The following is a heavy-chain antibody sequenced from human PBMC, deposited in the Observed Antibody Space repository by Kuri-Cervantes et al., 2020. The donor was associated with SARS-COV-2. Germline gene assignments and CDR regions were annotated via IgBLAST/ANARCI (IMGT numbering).Heavy chain of an antibody. Sequence: GGSLRLSCAASGFTFISYAMPWVRQAPGKGQEWVAVISSDGSNKYFAVSVKVRFTVSRYNSKNTLYLQMSSLRAEDTAMYYCARDRISAHDSWGQGNLVNGSS. CDR1: GFTFISYA. J-gene: IGHJ4*02. CDR3: ARDRISAHDS. CDR2: ISSDGSNK. D-gene: IGHD3-3*02. V-gene: IGHV3-30-3*01.